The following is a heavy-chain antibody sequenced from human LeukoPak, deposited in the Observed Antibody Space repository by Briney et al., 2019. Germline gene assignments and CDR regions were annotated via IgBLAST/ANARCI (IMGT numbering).Heavy chain of an antibody. V-gene: IGHV1-69*04. Sequence: GSSVKVSCKASGGTFSSYAISWVRQAPGQGLEWMGRIIPILGIANYAQKFQGRVTITADKSTSTAYMELSSLRSEDTAVYCCARDDYGDYRFDYWGQGTLVTVSS. CDR1: GGTFSSYA. CDR3: ARDDYGDYRFDY. J-gene: IGHJ4*02. D-gene: IGHD4-17*01. CDR2: IIPILGIA.